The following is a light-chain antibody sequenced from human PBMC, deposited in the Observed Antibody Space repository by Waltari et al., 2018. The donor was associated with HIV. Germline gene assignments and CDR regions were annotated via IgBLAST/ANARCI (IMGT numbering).Light chain of an antibody. J-gene: IGLJ3*02. Sequence: QSVLTQPPSVSGPPGRSVIITCTGNNSNIGAPYDVHWYQQLPGAAPKLLISMNTNRACGVRDRLLGSRSGTSASLAITGLQAGDEADYYCQSYDTSLGASVFGGGTKLTVL. CDR2: MNT. V-gene: IGLV1-40*01. CDR3: QSYDTSLGASV. CDR1: NSNIGAPYD.